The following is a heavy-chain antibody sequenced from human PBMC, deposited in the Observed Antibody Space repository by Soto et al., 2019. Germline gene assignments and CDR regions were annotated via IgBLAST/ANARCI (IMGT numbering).Heavy chain of an antibody. Sequence: PGGSLRLSCAASGFTFDDYAMHWVRQAPGKGLEWVSGISWNSGSIGYADSVKGRFTISRDNAKNSLYLQMNSLRAEDTALYYCAKDRAVAGRGYFDYWGQGTLVTVS. CDR1: GFTFDDYA. J-gene: IGHJ4*02. D-gene: IGHD6-19*01. CDR2: ISWNSGSI. CDR3: AKDRAVAGRGYFDY. V-gene: IGHV3-9*01.